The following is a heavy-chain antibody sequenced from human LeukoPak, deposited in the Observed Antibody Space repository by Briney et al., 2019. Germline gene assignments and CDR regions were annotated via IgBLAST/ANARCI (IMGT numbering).Heavy chain of an antibody. CDR1: GYGFTSYK. CDR3: ARRRRIGTRYFFDF. J-gene: IGHJ4*02. D-gene: IGHD3/OR15-3a*01. Sequence: GESLKISCKGSGYGFTSYKITWVRQMPGEGLEWMGTINPGDSDTRYSPSFQGQVTISADKPITTAYLQWSSLKASDTAMYYCARRRRIGTRYFFDFWGQGTLVTVSA. CDR2: INPGDSDT. V-gene: IGHV5-51*01.